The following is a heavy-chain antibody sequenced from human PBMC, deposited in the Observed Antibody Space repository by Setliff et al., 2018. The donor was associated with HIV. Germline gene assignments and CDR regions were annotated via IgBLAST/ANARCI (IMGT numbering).Heavy chain of an antibody. CDR1: GFAFSSYA. D-gene: IGHD5-12*01. J-gene: IGHJ4*02. CDR2: ITYSGSHK. V-gene: IGHV3-21*01. CDR3: AGENVDIVATTKAIDF. Sequence: GGSLRLSCAASGFAFSSYAMNWVRQAPGKGLEWVSSITYSGSHKFYADSLKGRFTISRDNAEKSLYLQMNSLRAEDTAVYYCAGENVDIVATTKAIDFWGQGTLVTVSS.